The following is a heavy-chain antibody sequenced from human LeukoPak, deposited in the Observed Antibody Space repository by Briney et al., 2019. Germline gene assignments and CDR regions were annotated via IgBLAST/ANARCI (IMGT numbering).Heavy chain of an antibody. CDR3: AREPLERGIYYMDV. Sequence: ASVKVSCKASGYTFTSYDINWVRQATGQGLEWMGWISAYNGNTNYAQKLQGRVTMTTDTSTSTAYMELRSLRSDDTAVYYCAREPLERGIYYMDVWGKGTTVTVSS. D-gene: IGHD2-15*01. CDR2: ISAYNGNT. V-gene: IGHV1-18*01. CDR1: GYTFTSYD. J-gene: IGHJ6*03.